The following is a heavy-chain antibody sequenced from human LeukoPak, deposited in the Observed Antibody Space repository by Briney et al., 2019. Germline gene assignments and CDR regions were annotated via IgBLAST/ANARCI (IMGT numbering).Heavy chain of an antibody. D-gene: IGHD3-16*01. Sequence: PSETLSLTCTVSGGSISSSSYYWGWIRQPPGKGLEWIGSIYYSGSTYYNPSLKSRVTISVDTSKNQFSLKVRSVSAADTSVYYCARLGPSRYDYYYLDVWGKGTTVTVSS. CDR3: ARLGPSRYDYYYLDV. J-gene: IGHJ6*03. CDR2: IYYSGST. CDR1: GGSISSSSYY. V-gene: IGHV4-39*07.